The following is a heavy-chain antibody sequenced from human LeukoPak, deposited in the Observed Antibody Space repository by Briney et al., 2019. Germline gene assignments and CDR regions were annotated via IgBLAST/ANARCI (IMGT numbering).Heavy chain of an antibody. CDR3: ARDRVVPAAMGKGIAAAVTNYYGMDV. J-gene: IGHJ6*02. V-gene: IGHV4-59*01. D-gene: IGHD6-13*01. CDR1: GGSISSYY. Sequence: SETLSLTCTVSGGSISSYYWSWIRQPPGKGLEWIGYIYYSGSTNYNPSLKSRVTISVDTSKNQFSLKLSSVTAADTAVYYCARDRVVPAAMGKGIAAAVTNYYGMDVWGQGTLVTVSS. CDR2: IYYSGST.